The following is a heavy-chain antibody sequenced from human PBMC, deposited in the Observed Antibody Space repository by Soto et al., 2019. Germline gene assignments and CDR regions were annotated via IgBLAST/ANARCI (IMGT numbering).Heavy chain of an antibody. CDR2: ISSSGSTI. Sequence: QVQLVESGGGLVKPGGSLRLSCAASGFTFSDYYMSWIRQAPGKGLEWVSYISSSGSTIYYADSVKGRFTISRDNAKNSLYLQMNSLSAEDTAVYYCARDPPYYDYVWGSYRYSYYFDYWGQGTLVTVSS. CDR3: ARDPPYYDYVWGSYRYSYYFDY. CDR1: GFTFSDYY. D-gene: IGHD3-16*02. J-gene: IGHJ4*02. V-gene: IGHV3-11*01.